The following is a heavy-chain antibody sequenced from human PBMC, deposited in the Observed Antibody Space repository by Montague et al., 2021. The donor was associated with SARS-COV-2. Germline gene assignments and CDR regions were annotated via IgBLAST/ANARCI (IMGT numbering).Heavy chain of an antibody. CDR2: IYNAGTT. V-gene: IGHV3-53*01. D-gene: IGHD2-15*01. Sequence: SLRLSCAASGFSVSYNYMNWVRQAPGEGLEWVSVIYNAGTTDYADSVRGRFTISKDNSKNTVYLQMNSLRDEDTAVYYCASNYCTAGSCYFDYWGQGTLVTVSS. CDR3: ASNYCTAGSCYFDY. CDR1: GFSVSYNY. J-gene: IGHJ4*02.